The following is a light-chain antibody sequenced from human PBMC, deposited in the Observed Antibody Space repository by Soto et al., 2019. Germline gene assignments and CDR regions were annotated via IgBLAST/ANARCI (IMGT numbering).Light chain of an antibody. CDR1: QSVRSSY. Sequence: EIVLTQSPGTLSLSPGGRATLSCRASQSVRSSYLAWYQQRPGQAPRLLIFGASFRATGIPDRFSGSGSGTNFTLTIRSLEPEDFAVYYCQHYGSPLTFGGGTKVEIK. J-gene: IGKJ4*01. CDR2: GAS. CDR3: QHYGSPLT. V-gene: IGKV3-20*01.